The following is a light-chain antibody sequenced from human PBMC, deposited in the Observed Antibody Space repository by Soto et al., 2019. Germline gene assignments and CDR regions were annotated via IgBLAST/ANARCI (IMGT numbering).Light chain of an antibody. Sequence: DIHMTQTPSTLSASVGDRVTIACRATQSISSWLAWYQQKPGKAPKLLIYDASNLESGVPSRFSGSGSGTEFTLTISSLQPDDFATYYCQHYSSSPWTFGQGTKV. CDR2: DAS. CDR1: QSISSW. V-gene: IGKV1-5*01. CDR3: QHYSSSPWT. J-gene: IGKJ1*01.